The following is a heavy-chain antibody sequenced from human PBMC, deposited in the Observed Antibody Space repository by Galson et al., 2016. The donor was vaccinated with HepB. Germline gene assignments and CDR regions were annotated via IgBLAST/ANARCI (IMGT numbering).Heavy chain of an antibody. CDR2: TYYRSKWYN. D-gene: IGHD3-10*01. J-gene: IGHJ4*01. CDR3: ARAWGRGRYYYSSGNLNLVGGRDV. V-gene: IGHV6-1*01. CDR1: GDSVSSNNAA. Sequence: AISGDSVSSNNAAWNWIRQSPSRGLEWLGRTYYRSKWYNDYAVSVQSRITVNPDTSKSQFSLHLNSVTPEDTAVYYCARAWGRGRYYYSSGNLNLVGGRDVWGQGNPGHRLL.